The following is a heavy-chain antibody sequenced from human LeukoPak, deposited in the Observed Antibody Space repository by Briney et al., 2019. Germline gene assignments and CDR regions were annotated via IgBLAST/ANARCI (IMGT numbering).Heavy chain of an antibody. D-gene: IGHD5-12*01. V-gene: IGHV3-23*01. J-gene: IGHJ4*02. CDR3: ARGGYRYEY. Sequence: PGGSLRLSCAASGFTFSSYAVSWVRQAPGKGLEWVSAISGSGGSTYYADSVKGRFTISRDNSKNTLYLQMNSLRVEDTAMYFCARGGYRYEYWGQGTLVTVSS. CDR2: ISGSGGST. CDR1: GFTFSSYA.